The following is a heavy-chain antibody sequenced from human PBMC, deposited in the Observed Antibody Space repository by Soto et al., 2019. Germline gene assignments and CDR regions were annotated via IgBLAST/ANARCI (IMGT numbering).Heavy chain of an antibody. CDR2: ISYDGSNK. V-gene: IGHV3-30*18. J-gene: IGHJ3*02. D-gene: IGHD3-3*01. CDR3: AKCYYDFWSGPNAAFDI. Sequence: QVQLVESGGGVVQPGRSLRLSCAASGFTFSSYGMHWVRQAPGKGLEWVAVISYDGSNKYYADSVKGRFTISRDNSKNTLYLQMNSLRAEDTAVYYCAKCYYDFWSGPNAAFDIWGQGTMVTVSS. CDR1: GFTFSSYG.